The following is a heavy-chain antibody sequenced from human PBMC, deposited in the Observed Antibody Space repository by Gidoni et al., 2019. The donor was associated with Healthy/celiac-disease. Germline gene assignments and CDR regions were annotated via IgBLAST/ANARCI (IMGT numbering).Heavy chain of an antibody. J-gene: IGHJ4*02. CDR1: GYTFTSYA. V-gene: IGHV1-3*01. D-gene: IGHD6-13*01. CDR3: ARDRQDALRIAAAWGYFDY. CDR2: INAGNGNT. Sequence: QVPLVQSGAEATKPGASVQFSCKASGYTFTSYALHWVRQSPGQRLEWMGWINAGNGNTKESQKFQGRVTITRDTSASTADMELSSLRSEDTAVYYCARDRQDALRIAAAWGYFDYWGQGTLVTVSS.